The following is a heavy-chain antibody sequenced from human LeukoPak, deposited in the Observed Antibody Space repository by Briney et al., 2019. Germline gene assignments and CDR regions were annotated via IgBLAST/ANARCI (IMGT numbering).Heavy chain of an antibody. CDR3: ARGSAVRGVIVLDY. CDR2: IYYSGSA. V-gene: IGHV4-59*01. D-gene: IGHD3-10*01. J-gene: IGHJ4*02. CDR1: GGSISSYY. Sequence: SETLSLTCTVSGGSISSYYWSWIRQPPGKGLEWIGYIYYSGSANYNPSLKSRVTISVDTSKNQFSLKLSSVTAADTAVYYCARGSAVRGVIVLDYWGQGTLVTVSS.